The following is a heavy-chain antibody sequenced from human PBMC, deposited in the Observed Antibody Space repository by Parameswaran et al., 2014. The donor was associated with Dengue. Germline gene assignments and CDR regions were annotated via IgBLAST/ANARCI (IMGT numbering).Heavy chain of an antibody. Sequence: VRQMPGKGLEWMGRIDPSDSYTNYSPSFQGHVTISADKSISTAYLQWSSLKASDTAMYYCARKSSEDPLYYYYGMDVWGQGTTVTVSS. D-gene: IGHD6-25*01. J-gene: IGHJ6*02. CDR3: ARKSSEDPLYYYYGMDV. V-gene: IGHV5-10-1*01. CDR2: IDPSDSYT.